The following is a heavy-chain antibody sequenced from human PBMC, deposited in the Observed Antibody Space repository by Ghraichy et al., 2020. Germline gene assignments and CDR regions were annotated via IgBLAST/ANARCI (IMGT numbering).Heavy chain of an antibody. CDR2: ISDSADTI. V-gene: IGHV3-11*01. D-gene: IGHD4-17*01. Sequence: GVLRLSCAVSGFTFSDYSMSWIRQAPGKGLEWVSYISDSADTIYYADSVKGRFTISRDNAKNSLYLLMNSLRAEDTAVYFCARVFHDYGDFGATFDYWGQGTLVTVSS. CDR3: ARVFHDYGDFGATFDY. J-gene: IGHJ4*02. CDR1: GFTFSDYS.